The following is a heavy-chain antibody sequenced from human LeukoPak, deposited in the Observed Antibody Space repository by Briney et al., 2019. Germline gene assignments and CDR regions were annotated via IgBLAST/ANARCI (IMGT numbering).Heavy chain of an antibody. Sequence: SETLSLTCSVSGGSISSYYWSWLRQPPGKGLEWFGYVYYSGSNNYNPPLESRVTISVDTSKSQRSLKLSSVTAADTGVYYCARQVGTFYYYYGMDVWGQGTTVTVSS. CDR1: GGSISSYY. CDR2: VYYSGSN. D-gene: IGHD2/OR15-2a*01. V-gene: IGHV4-59*08. J-gene: IGHJ6*02. CDR3: ARQVGTFYYYYGMDV.